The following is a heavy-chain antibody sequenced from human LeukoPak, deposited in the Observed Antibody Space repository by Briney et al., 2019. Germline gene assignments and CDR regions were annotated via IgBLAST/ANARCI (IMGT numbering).Heavy chain of an antibody. Sequence: GGSLRLSCAASGFTFSSSGMNWVRQAPGKGLEWVSSISSTGNYIYYTESMKGRFTISRDNAKNPLFLQMNSLRAEDTAVYYCARDRGGRGLDYWGQGTLVTVSS. D-gene: IGHD4-23*01. CDR3: ARDRGGRGLDY. J-gene: IGHJ4*02. CDR1: GFTFSSSG. CDR2: ISSTGNYI. V-gene: IGHV3-21*06.